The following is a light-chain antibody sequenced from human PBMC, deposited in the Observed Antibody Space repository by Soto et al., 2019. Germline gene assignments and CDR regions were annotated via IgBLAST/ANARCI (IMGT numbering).Light chain of an antibody. J-gene: IGKJ5*01. CDR1: QSISSW. CDR3: QQSYSAPIT. V-gene: IGKV1-39*01. Sequence: SQTTQSPSTLSASVGDRATLTCRASQSISSWLAWYQQKPGRAPKLLIFAASSLQSGVPSRFSGSGSGTNFTLTISSLQPEDFAAYYCQQSYSAPITVGQGTRLEIK. CDR2: AAS.